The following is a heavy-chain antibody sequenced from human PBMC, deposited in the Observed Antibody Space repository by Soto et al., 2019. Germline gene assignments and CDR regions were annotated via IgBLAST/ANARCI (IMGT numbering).Heavy chain of an antibody. CDR3: AKGRAITVYGVDILFDY. CDR2: ISGSGDNT. D-gene: IGHD3-3*01. CDR1: GFSFSDYA. Sequence: ELQLLESGGGLVQPGGSLRLSCKASGFSFSDYAMTWVRQAPGKGLEWVSVISGSGDNTFYAASVKGRFAISRDNSKNVLYLQMNSLSADDAAVYFCAKGRAITVYGVDILFDYWGLGTLVTVSS. V-gene: IGHV3-23*01. J-gene: IGHJ4*01.